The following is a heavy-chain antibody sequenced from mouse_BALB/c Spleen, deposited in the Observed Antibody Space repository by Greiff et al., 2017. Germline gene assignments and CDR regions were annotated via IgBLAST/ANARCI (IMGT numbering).Heavy chain of an antibody. J-gene: IGHJ4*01. CDR2: IDTSDSYT. CDR1: GYTFTAYW. D-gene: IGHD1-3*01. CDR3: ARCPVYDYAMDY. Sequence: QVQLQQSGAELLMPGASVKLSCTASGYTFTAYWMHWVKQRPGQGLEWIGAIDTSDSYTSYNQQFKSKATLTVDESSSTAYMQLSSLTSEDSAVYYCARCPVYDYAMDYWGQGTSVTVSS. V-gene: IGHV1-69*01.